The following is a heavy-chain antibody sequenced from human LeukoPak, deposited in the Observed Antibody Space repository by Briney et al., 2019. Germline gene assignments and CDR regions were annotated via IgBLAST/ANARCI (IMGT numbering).Heavy chain of an antibody. V-gene: IGHV4-61*01. CDR2: IYYSGST. D-gene: IGHD2-2*01. Sequence: PSETLSLTCTVSGGSVSSGSYYWSWIRQPPGKGLEWIGYIYYSGSTNYNPSLKSRVTISVDKSKNQFSLKLSSVTAADTAVYYCARGGAVVVPAAPGAFDIWGQGTMVTVSS. J-gene: IGHJ3*02. CDR1: GGSVSSGSYY. CDR3: ARGGAVVVPAAPGAFDI.